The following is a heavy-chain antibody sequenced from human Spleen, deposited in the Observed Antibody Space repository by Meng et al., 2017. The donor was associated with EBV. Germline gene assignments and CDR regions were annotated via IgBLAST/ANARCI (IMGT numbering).Heavy chain of an antibody. V-gene: IGHV1-18*01. J-gene: IGHJ4*02. CDR3: ARDSDIVGATYDY. CDR2: ISADNGNT. Sequence: QFALAHSGSEVNKPGASVKVSCNTSGYTFTNYGITWVRQVPGQGLEWMGWISADNGNTNYAQNFQGRISMTTDTSTSTAYMELRFQGSADTAVYYCARDSDIVGATYDYWGQGTLVTVSS. D-gene: IGHD1-26*01. CDR1: GYTFTNYG.